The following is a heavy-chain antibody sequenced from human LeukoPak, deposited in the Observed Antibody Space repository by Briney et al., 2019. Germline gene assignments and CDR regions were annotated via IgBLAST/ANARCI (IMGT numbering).Heavy chain of an antibody. CDR1: GYTFTSYG. CDR2: ISAYNGNT. D-gene: IGHD6-6*01. V-gene: IGHV1-18*01. J-gene: IGHJ6*02. CDR3: ASSVEYSSSSAFDLYGMDV. Sequence: GASVKVSCKASGYTFTSYGISWVRQAPGQGLEWMGWISAYNGNTNYPQKLQGRVTMATDTSTSTAYIELRSLRSDDTAVYYCASSVEYSSSSAFDLYGMDVWGQGTTVTVSS.